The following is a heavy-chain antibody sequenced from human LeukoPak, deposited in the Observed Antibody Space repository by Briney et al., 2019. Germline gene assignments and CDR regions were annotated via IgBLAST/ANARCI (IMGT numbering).Heavy chain of an antibody. J-gene: IGHJ6*03. CDR3: ASLLGNYSSWRASYYMDV. V-gene: IGHV4-59*01. CDR2: IYYSGST. D-gene: IGHD6-6*01. CDR1: GGSISSYY. Sequence: SETLSLTCTVSGGSISSYYWSWIRQPPGKGLEWIGYIYYSGSTNYNPSLKSRVTISVDTSKDQFSLKLSSVTAADTAVYYCASLLGNYSSWRASYYMDVWGKGTTVTVSS.